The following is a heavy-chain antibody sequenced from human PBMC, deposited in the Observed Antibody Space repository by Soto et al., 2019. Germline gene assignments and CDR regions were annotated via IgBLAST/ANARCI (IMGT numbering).Heavy chain of an antibody. CDR3: ARGPYDFWSGSQIRTIWFDP. CDR1: GGSISSGDYY. CDR2: IYYSGST. Sequence: SETLSLTCTVSGGSISSGDYYWSWIRQPPGKGLEWIGYIYYSGSTYYNPSLKSRVTISVDTSKNQFSLKLSSVTAADTAVYYCARGPYDFWSGSQIRTIWFDPWGQGTLVTVS. J-gene: IGHJ5*02. D-gene: IGHD3-3*01. V-gene: IGHV4-30-4*01.